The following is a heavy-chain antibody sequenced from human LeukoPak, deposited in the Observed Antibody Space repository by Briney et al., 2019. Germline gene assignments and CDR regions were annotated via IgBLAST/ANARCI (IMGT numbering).Heavy chain of an antibody. J-gene: IGHJ6*04. Sequence: SETLSLTCAVYGGSFSGYYWSWIRQPPGKGLEWIGEINHSGSTNYNPSLKSRVTISVDTSKNQFSLELSSVTAADTAVYYCARTAAGLAIGDYYYGMDVWGKGTTVTVSS. V-gene: IGHV4-34*01. D-gene: IGHD6-13*01. CDR3: ARTAAGLAIGDYYYGMDV. CDR1: GGSFSGYY. CDR2: INHSGST.